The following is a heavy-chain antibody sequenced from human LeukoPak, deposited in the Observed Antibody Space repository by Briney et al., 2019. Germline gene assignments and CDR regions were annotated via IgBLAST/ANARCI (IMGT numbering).Heavy chain of an antibody. Sequence: GASVKVSCKVSGYALNELSIHWVRQAPGQGLEWMGWISAYNGNTNFAQKLQGRVTMTTDTSTSTAYMELRSLRSDDTAVYYCARDWAAVRRGLGMDVRGQGTTVTVSS. D-gene: IGHD3-10*01. V-gene: IGHV1-18*01. CDR3: ARDWAAVRRGLGMDV. CDR2: ISAYNGNT. CDR1: GYALNELS. J-gene: IGHJ6*02.